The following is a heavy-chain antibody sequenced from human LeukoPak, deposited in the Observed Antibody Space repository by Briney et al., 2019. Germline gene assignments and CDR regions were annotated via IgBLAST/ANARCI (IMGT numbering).Heavy chain of an antibody. CDR1: GFTFSNYA. V-gene: IGHV3-23*01. J-gene: IGHJ4*02. Sequence: GGSLRLSCAASGFTFSNYAMSWVRQAPGKGLEWVSAISGSGGSTYYADSVKGRFTISRDNSKNTLYLQMNSLRAEDTAVYYCAKDRVPHIVVVTAIDYWGQGTLVTVSS. CDR3: AKDRVPHIVVVTAIDY. CDR2: ISGSGGST. D-gene: IGHD2-21*02.